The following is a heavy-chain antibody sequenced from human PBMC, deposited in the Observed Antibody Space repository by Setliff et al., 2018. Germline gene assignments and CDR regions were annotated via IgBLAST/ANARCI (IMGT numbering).Heavy chain of an antibody. J-gene: IGHJ3*02. D-gene: IGHD1-26*01. Sequence: SETLSLTCTVSGGSISNYYWRWIRQPAGKGLEWIGRIYTSGSTNYNHSLKSRVTMSVDTSKNKFSLKLSSGTAADTAVYYCARKGISALSGAFDMWGQGTMVTVSS. CDR2: IYTSGST. CDR3: ARKGISALSGAFDM. V-gene: IGHV4-4*07. CDR1: GGSISNYY.